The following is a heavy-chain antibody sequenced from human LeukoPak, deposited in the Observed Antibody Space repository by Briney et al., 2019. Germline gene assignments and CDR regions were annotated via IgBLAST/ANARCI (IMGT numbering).Heavy chain of an antibody. V-gene: IGHV4-4*02. CDR2: IYHSGST. Sequence: PSGTLSLTCAVSGGSISSSNWWSWVRQPPGRGLEWIGEIYHSGSTNYNPSLKSRVTISVDTSKNQFSLKLSSVTAADTAVYYCARVTSSLGYCSSTSCPQSYYYYMDVWGKGTTVTVSS. J-gene: IGHJ6*03. CDR1: GGSISSSNW. CDR3: ARVTSSLGYCSSTSCPQSYYYYMDV. D-gene: IGHD2-2*01.